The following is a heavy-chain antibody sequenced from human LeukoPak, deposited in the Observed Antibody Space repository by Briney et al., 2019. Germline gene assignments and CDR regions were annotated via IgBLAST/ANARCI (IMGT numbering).Heavy chain of an antibody. J-gene: IGHJ4*02. CDR1: GDTFTNYW. CDR2: IYPDDSDT. CDR3: ARSRDSSGYYYLI. D-gene: IGHD3-22*01. Sequence: GASLKISCEASGDTFTNYWICCVRQMPGKGLEWMGIIYPDDSDTKYSPSLQGQVTISADKSISTAYLQWISLKAADTAMYYCARSRDSSGYYYLIWGQGALVTVSS. V-gene: IGHV5-51*01.